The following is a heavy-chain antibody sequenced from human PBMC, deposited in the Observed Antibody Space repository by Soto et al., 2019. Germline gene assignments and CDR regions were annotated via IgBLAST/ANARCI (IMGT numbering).Heavy chain of an antibody. CDR1: GGFVSSGSYY. CDR2: MSHSGGT. Sequence: QVQLQQWGAGLLKPSETLSXXXAVYGGFVSSGSYYWSWIRQPPGKGLEWIGEMSHSGGTHFNPSLKSRVTISVDTSKNQFSLKMSSVTAADTALYYCARVERGTATTVVDAFDIWGPGTMVTVSS. CDR3: ARVERGTATTVVDAFDI. J-gene: IGHJ3*02. V-gene: IGHV4-34*01. D-gene: IGHD1-1*01.